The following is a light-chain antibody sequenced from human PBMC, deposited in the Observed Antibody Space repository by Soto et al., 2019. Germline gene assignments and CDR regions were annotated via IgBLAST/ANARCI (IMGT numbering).Light chain of an antibody. Sequence: EIVLTQSPGTLSLSPGERATLSCRASQSVGNSLVWYQQKPGQAPRLLSYGARGRATGIPDRFSGSGFGTDFTLTISRLEPEDYAVYYCQHYGTSPITFGPGTKVDIK. CDR2: GAR. V-gene: IGKV3-20*01. J-gene: IGKJ3*01. CDR3: QHYGTSPIT. CDR1: QSVGNS.